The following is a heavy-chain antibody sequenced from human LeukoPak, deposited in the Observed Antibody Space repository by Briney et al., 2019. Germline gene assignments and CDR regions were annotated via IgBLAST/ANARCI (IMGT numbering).Heavy chain of an antibody. CDR3: VRDPFCSSTTRCSFEDWFDP. V-gene: IGHV3-20*04. J-gene: IGHJ5*02. D-gene: IGHD2/OR15-2a*01. CDR1: GFNFDDYD. CDR2: VTSDGGST. Sequence: PGGSLRLSRAASGFNFDDYDMSWVRQVPGKGLEWVAGVTSDGGSTGYVGSVKGRFAISRDNTKNSLFLQMDSLRTEDTALYYCVRDPFCSSTTRCSFEDWFDPWGQGTLVTVSS.